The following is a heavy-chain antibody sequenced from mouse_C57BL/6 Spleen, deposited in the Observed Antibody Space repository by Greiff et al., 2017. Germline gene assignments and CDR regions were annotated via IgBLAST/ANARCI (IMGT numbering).Heavy chain of an antibody. V-gene: IGHV1-53*01. D-gene: IGHD1-1*01. CDR2: INPSNGGT. CDR3: ARGDYYGSSLYFDY. CDR1: GYTFTSYW. J-gene: IGHJ2*01. Sequence: QVQLQQPGTELVKPGASVKLSCKASGYTFTSYWMHWVKQRPGQVLEWIGNINPSNGGTNYNEKFKSKATLTVDKSSSTAYMQLSSLPSEDSAVYYCARGDYYGSSLYFDYWGQGTTLTVSS.